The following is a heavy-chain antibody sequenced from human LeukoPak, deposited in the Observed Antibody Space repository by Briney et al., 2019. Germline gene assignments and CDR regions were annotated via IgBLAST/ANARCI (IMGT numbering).Heavy chain of an antibody. CDR3: VRGNRCSSTSCQFYYYYGMDV. D-gene: IGHD2-2*01. CDR2: IYHSGST. V-gene: IGHV4-59*01. J-gene: IGHJ6*02. Sequence: SETLSLTCTVSGGSISSSYWSWIRQPPGKGLEWIGYIYHSGSTSYNPSLKSRVTISVDTSKNQFSLKLSSVTAADTAVYYCVRGNRCSSTSCQFYYYYGMDVWGRGTTVTVSS. CDR1: GGSISSSY.